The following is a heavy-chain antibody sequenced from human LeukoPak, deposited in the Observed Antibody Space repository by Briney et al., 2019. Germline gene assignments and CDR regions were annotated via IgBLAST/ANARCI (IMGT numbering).Heavy chain of an antibody. CDR2: IIPILGIA. CDR1: GGTFSSYA. Sequence: ASVKVSCEASGGTFSSYAISWVRQAPGQGLEWMGRIIPILGIANYAQKFQGRVTITADKSTSTAYMELSSLRSEDTAVYYCERETAPTFNYFDYWGQGTLVTVSS. J-gene: IGHJ4*02. V-gene: IGHV1-69*04. CDR3: ERETAPTFNYFDY. D-gene: IGHD5-18*01.